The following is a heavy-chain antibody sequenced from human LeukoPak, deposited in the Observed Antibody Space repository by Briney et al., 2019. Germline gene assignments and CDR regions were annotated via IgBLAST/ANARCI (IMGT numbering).Heavy chain of an antibody. D-gene: IGHD5-12*01. CDR1: GGSFSGYY. V-gene: IGHV4-34*01. CDR2: INHSGST. Sequence: SETLSLTCAVYGGSFSGYYWSWIRQPPGKGLEWIGEINHSGSTNYNPSLKSRVTISADTSKNQFSLKLSSVTAADTAVYYCASLGKATIDYWGQGTLVTVSS. CDR3: ASLGKATIDY. J-gene: IGHJ4*02.